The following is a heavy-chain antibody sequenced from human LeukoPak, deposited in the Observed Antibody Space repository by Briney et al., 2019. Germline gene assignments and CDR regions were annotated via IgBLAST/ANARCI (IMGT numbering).Heavy chain of an antibody. D-gene: IGHD3-22*01. CDR3: ARSGRYYYDSSDHW. CDR2: ISAYNGNT. V-gene: IGHV1-18*03. Sequence: GASVKVSCKASGYTFTSYVISWVRQAPGQGLEWMGWISAYNGNTNYAQKLQGRVTMTTDTSTSTAYMEMRSLRSDDMAVYYCARSGRYYYDSSDHWWGQGTLVTVSS. CDR1: GYTFTSYV. J-gene: IGHJ4*02.